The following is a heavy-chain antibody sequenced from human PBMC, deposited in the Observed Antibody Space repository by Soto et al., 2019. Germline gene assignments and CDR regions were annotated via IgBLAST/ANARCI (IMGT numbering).Heavy chain of an antibody. CDR1: GYTFTSYA. CDR3: ARGPGGPDGSGDY. CDR2: INAGNGNT. J-gene: IGHJ4*02. V-gene: IGHV1-3*01. Sequence: QVQLVQSGAEVKKPGASVKVSCKASGYTFTSYAMHWVRQAPGQRLEWMGWINAGNGNTKYSQKFQGRVTITRDTYASTAYMELSSLRSEDTAVYYWARGPGGPDGSGDYLGQGTLVTVSS. D-gene: IGHD2-15*01.